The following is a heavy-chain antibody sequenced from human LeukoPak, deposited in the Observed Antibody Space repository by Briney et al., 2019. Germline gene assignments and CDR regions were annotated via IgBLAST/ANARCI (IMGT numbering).Heavy chain of an antibody. CDR1: GASISSYY. Sequence: SETVSLTCTFSGASISSYYWSSIRQPPGKGLEWIGYIYYSGSTNYNPSLKSRVTISVDTSKNQFSLRLSSVTAADTAVYYCARHRYYYDSSGYYYQPWGQGTLVTVSS. CDR2: IYYSGST. J-gene: IGHJ5*02. V-gene: IGHV4-59*01. D-gene: IGHD3-22*01. CDR3: ARHRYYYDSSGYYYQP.